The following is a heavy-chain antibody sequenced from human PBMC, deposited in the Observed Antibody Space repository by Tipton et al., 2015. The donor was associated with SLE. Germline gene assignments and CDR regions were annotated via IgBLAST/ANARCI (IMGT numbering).Heavy chain of an antibody. Sequence: TLSLTCTVSGGSISSDFWSWIRQPPGKGLEWIGHAYYNGATNYKPSLRSRVTISVDTSKNQFSLKLSSVTAADTAVYYCATPEDSSSSADAFDIWGQGTMVTVSS. D-gene: IGHD6-6*01. J-gene: IGHJ3*02. CDR3: ATPEDSSSSADAFDI. V-gene: IGHV4-59*13. CDR1: GGSISSDF. CDR2: AYYNGAT.